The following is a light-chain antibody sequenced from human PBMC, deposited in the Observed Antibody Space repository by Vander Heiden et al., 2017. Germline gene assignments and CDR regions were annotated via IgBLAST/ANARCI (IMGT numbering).Light chain of an antibody. CDR3: QSYDSSLSGSM. V-gene: IGLV1-40*01. CDR2: GNT. J-gene: IGLJ3*02. Sequence: QSVLTQPPSVSGAPGQRVTIPCTGSSPNIGAGYDVHWYQQLPGTVPKLLIYGNTNRPSGVPDRFSGSKSGTSASLAITGLQAEDEADYYCQSYDSSLSGSMFGGGTKLTVL. CDR1: SPNIGAGYD.